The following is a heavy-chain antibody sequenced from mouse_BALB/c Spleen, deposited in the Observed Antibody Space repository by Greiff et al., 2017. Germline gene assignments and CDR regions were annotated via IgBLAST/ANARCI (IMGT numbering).Heavy chain of an antibody. CDR3: AREGHFYYDYEGFAY. CDR1: GYSITSGYY. CDR2: ISYDGSN. J-gene: IGHJ3*01. Sequence: EVKLQESGPGLVKPSQSLSLTCSVTGYSITSGYYWNWIRQFPGNKLEWMGYISYDGSNNYNPSLKNRISITRDTSKNQFFLKLNSVTTEDTATYYGAREGHFYYDYEGFAYWGQGTLVTVSA. V-gene: IGHV3-6*02. D-gene: IGHD2-4*01.